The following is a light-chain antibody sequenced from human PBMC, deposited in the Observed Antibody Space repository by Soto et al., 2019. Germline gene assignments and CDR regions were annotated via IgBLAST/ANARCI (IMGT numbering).Light chain of an antibody. J-gene: IGKJ1*01. V-gene: IGKV3-20*01. Sequence: ETVLTQSPGTLSLSPGERATLSCRASQSVSSNYLAWYQQKPGQAPRLLIYGASTRATGIPDRFSGSGSGPDFTLTISRLEPEDVAVYYCQQFGRSPPSWTFGQGTKVEIK. CDR1: QSVSSNY. CDR3: QQFGRSPPSWT. CDR2: GAS.